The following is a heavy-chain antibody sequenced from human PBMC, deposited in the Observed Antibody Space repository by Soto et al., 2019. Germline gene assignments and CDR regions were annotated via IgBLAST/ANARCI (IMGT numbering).Heavy chain of an antibody. J-gene: IGHJ5*02. CDR3: ARDRAPYYDLIPNWFDP. CDR2: ISSSSSYI. CDR1: GFTFSSYS. D-gene: IGHD3-3*01. V-gene: IGHV3-21*01. Sequence: EVQLVESGGGLVKPGGSLRLSCAASGFTFSSYSMNWVRQAPGKGLEWVSSISSSSSYIYYADSVKGRFTISRDNAKNSLYLQMNSLRAEDTAVYYCARDRAPYYDLIPNWFDPWGQGTLVTVSS.